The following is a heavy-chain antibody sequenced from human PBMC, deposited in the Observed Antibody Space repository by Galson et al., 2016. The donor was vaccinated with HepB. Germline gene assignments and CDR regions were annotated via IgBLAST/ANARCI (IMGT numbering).Heavy chain of an antibody. CDR3: ARIGYGDYWAGIMDV. CDR2: IYYSGST. J-gene: IGHJ6*02. Sequence: SETLSLTCTVSGGSITGSSYYWGWIRQPPGKGLELIGSIYYSGSTYYNPSLKSRVTISVDTSKNQFSLKLSFVTAADTAVYYCARIGYGDYWAGIMDVWGQGTTVTVSS. CDR1: GGSITGSSYY. D-gene: IGHD4-17*01. V-gene: IGHV4-39*01.